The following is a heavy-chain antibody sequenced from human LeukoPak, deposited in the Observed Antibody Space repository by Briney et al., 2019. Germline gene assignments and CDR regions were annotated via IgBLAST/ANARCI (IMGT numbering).Heavy chain of an antibody. CDR1: GGSFSGYY. CDR3: ADRDPSRGYYYYGMDV. Sequence: KPSETLSLTCAVYGGSFSGYYWSWIRQPPGKGLEWIGEINHSGSTNYNPSLKSRVTISVDTSKNQFSLKLSSVTAADTAVYYCADRDPSRGYYYYGMDVWGQGTTVTVSS. D-gene: IGHD5-24*01. J-gene: IGHJ6*02. V-gene: IGHV4-34*01. CDR2: INHSGST.